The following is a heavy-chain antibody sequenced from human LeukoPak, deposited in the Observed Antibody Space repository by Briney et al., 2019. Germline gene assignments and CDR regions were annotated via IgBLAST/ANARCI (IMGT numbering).Heavy chain of an antibody. CDR1: GGSFSGYY. CDR3: ARWGKDYGGNGSTRDY. V-gene: IGHV4-34*01. Sequence: SETLSLTCAVYGGSFSGYYWSWIRQPPGKGLEWIGEINHSGSTNYNPSLKSRVTISVDTSKNQFSLKLSSVTAADTAVYYCARWGKDYGGNGSTRDYWGQGTLVTVSS. CDR2: INHSGST. J-gene: IGHJ4*02. D-gene: IGHD4-23*01.